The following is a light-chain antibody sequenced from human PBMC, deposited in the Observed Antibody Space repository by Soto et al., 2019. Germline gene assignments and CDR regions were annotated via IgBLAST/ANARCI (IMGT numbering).Light chain of an antibody. Sequence: EIELTQSPGTLSLSPGESATLSCRVSQTTSPKYVAWYQQRRGLAPRLLVYGASKRAAGIPDRFRGSGSGSESTLTVIVLEPQDFSVYFCQPFGSYPPVSFGKGTRLDVK. CDR1: QTTSPKY. CDR3: QPFGSYPPVS. CDR2: GAS. V-gene: IGKV3-20*01. J-gene: IGKJ5*01.